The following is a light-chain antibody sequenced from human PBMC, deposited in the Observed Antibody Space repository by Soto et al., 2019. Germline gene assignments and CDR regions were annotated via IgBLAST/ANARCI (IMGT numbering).Light chain of an antibody. CDR2: GAS. Sequence: IVLTQSPRTLSLSPGARATPSCGASQSVSSSYLAWYQQKPGQAPRLLIYGASSRAAGIPDRFSGSGSGTDFTLTISRLEPEDFAVFYCQQYVTSLTTFGQGTKVDIK. CDR3: QQYVTSLTT. CDR1: QSVSSSY. V-gene: IGKV3-20*01. J-gene: IGKJ1*01.